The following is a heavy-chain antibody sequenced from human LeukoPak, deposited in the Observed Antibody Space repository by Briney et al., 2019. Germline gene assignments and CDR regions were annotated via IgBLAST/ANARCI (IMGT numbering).Heavy chain of an antibody. J-gene: IGHJ5*02. CDR2: LSGSGNSP. Sequence: PGGSLRLSCAASGFTFSTYAMTWVRQAPGKGLEWVSALSGSGNSPYYADSVKGRFTISRDNSKNTLYLQMNSLRAEDTAVYYCAKDARSSLPYWFDPWGQGTLVTVSS. CDR1: GFTFSTYA. V-gene: IGHV3-23*01. D-gene: IGHD6-13*01. CDR3: AKDARSSLPYWFDP.